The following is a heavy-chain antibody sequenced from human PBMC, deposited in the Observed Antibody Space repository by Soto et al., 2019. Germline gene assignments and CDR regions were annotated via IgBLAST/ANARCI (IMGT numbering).Heavy chain of an antibody. J-gene: IGHJ6*02. D-gene: IGHD5-18*01. Sequence: GASVKVSCKASGYTFTSYGISWVRQAPGQGLEWMGWISAYNGNTNYAQKLQGRGTMTTDTSTSTAYMELRSLRSDDTAVYYCARDRRIQLWYSPLYYYGMDVWGQGTTVTVSS. CDR1: GYTFTSYG. CDR2: ISAYNGNT. V-gene: IGHV1-18*01. CDR3: ARDRRIQLWYSPLYYYGMDV.